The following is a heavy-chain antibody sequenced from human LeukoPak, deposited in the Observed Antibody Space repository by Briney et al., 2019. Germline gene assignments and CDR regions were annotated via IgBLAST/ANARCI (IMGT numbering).Heavy chain of an antibody. CDR1: GFTFSSYG. V-gene: IGHV3-33*01. CDR3: ARGESDFWSGYYLGY. Sequence: GGSLRLSCAASGFTFSSYGMHWVRQAPGKGLEWVAVIWYDGSNKYYADSVKGRFTISRDNSKNTLYLQMNSLRAEDTAVYYCARGESDFWSGYYLGYWGQGTLVTVSS. J-gene: IGHJ4*02. D-gene: IGHD3-3*01. CDR2: IWYDGSNK.